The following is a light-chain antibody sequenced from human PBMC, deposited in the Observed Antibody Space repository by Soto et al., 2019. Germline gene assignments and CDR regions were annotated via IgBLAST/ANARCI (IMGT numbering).Light chain of an antibody. CDR2: YDR. CDR3: QVYDSSSDHFV. CDR1: NIGRKS. Sequence: SYELTQPPSVSLAPGETASIACGGDNIGRKSVHWYQQKPGQAPVVVMYYDRDRPSGIPERFSGSNSGNTATLTISWVEARDEADYYCQVYDSSSDHFVFGTGTKLTVL. J-gene: IGLJ1*01. V-gene: IGLV3-21*04.